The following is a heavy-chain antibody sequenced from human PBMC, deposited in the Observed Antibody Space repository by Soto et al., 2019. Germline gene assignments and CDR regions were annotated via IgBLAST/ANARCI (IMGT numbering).Heavy chain of an antibody. V-gene: IGHV1-46*01. D-gene: IGHD3-22*01. CDR2: INPSGGST. J-gene: IGHJ4*02. CDR3: ARVYRITLIVVGPLGY. CDR1: RYTFTSYY. Sequence: ASVKVSCKASRYTFTSYYMHWVRQAPGQGLEWMGIINPSGGSTSYAQKFQGRVTMTRDTSTSTVYMELSSLRSEDTAVYYCARVYRITLIVVGPLGYWGQGTLVTVSS.